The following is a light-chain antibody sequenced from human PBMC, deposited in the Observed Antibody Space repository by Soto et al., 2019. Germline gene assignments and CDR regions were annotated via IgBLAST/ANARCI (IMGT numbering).Light chain of an antibody. CDR3: QQYNNWPLVT. CDR1: QSISTY. Sequence: IVMTQSPATLSVSPGERATLSCRASQSISTYLPWYQQKPGQAPRLLIVGASTRATGIPARLSGSGSGSEFTRTISGLPSEEFDVYYCQQYNNWPLVTFGGGTKVEIK. CDR2: GAS. V-gene: IGKV3-15*01. J-gene: IGKJ4*01.